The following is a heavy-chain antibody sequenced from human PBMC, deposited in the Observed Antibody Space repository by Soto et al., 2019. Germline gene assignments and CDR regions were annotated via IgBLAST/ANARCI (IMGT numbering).Heavy chain of an antibody. Sequence: EVQLVESGGGLVQPGGSLRLSCAASGFTFSSYSMNWVRQAPGKGLEWVSYISSSSSTIYYADSVKGRFTISRDNAKNALYLQMNSLRAEDTAVYYWARAYPMPSVTTGADYWGQGTLVTVSP. CDR1: GFTFSSYS. D-gene: IGHD4-17*01. V-gene: IGHV3-48*01. CDR3: ARAYPMPSVTTGADY. CDR2: ISSSSSTI. J-gene: IGHJ4*02.